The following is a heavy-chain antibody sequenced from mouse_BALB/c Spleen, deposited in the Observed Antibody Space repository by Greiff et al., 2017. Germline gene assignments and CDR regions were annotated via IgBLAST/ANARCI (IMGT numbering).Heavy chain of an antibody. J-gene: IGHJ1*01. CDR2: ISSGGSYT. Sequence: EVQVVESGGGLVKPGGSLKLSCAASGFTFSSYTMSWVRQTPEKRLEWVATISSGGSYTYYPDSVKGRFTISRDNAKNTLYLQMSSLKSEDTAMYYCTRTNPSYWYFDVWGAGTTVTVSS. D-gene: IGHD2-10*02. CDR3: TRTNPSYWYFDV. CDR1: GFTFSSYT. V-gene: IGHV5-6-4*01.